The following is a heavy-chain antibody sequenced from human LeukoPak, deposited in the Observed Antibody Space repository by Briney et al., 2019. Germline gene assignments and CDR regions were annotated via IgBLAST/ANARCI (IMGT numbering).Heavy chain of an antibody. Sequence: PSETLSLTCTVSGGSITISNYYWGWLRQPPGKGLEWIGSIYYSGSTYYNPSLKSRVTISVDTSKNQFSLKLSSVTAADTAVYYCARLGRSYYLDYWGQGTLVTVSS. CDR1: GGSITISNYY. J-gene: IGHJ4*02. CDR2: IYYSGST. V-gene: IGHV4-39*01. D-gene: IGHD1-26*01. CDR3: ARLGRSYYLDY.